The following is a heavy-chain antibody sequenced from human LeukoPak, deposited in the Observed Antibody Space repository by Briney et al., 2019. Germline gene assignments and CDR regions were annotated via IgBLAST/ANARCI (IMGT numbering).Heavy chain of an antibody. Sequence: GSSVKVSCKASGGTFSSYAISWVRQAPGQGLEWMGRIIPILGIANYAQKFQGRVTITADKSTSTAYMELSSLRSEDTAVYYCAREGIAAAGTFDYWGQGTLGTVSS. V-gene: IGHV1-69*04. J-gene: IGHJ4*02. D-gene: IGHD6-13*01. CDR2: IIPILGIA. CDR1: GGTFSSYA. CDR3: AREGIAAAGTFDY.